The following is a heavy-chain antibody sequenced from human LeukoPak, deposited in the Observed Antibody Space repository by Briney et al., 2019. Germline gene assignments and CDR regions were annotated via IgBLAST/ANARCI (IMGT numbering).Heavy chain of an antibody. CDR2: TYYRSKWCD. J-gene: IGHJ3*02. CDR3: AREAGSTGPVGAFDI. V-gene: IGHV6-1*01. Sequence: SQTLSLTCAISGDSVSSNNAAWNWIRQSPSRGLEWLGKTYYRSKWCDDYAVSVKSRITINPDTSKNQFTLKMNSVTPEDTAVYYCAREAGSTGPVGAFDIWGQGTRVTVSS. CDR1: GDSVSSNNAA. D-gene: IGHD6-19*01.